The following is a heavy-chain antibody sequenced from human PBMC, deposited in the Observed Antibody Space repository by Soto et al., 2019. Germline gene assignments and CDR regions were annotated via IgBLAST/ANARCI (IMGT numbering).Heavy chain of an antibody. D-gene: IGHD6-13*01. J-gene: IGHJ5*02. V-gene: IGHV4-59*01. CDR3: VREGDSSSWYENWFDP. CDR2: IYYSGST. CDR1: GGSISSYY. Sequence: PSETLSLTCTVSGGSISSYYWSWIRQPPGKGLEWIGYIYYSGSTDYNPSLKSRVTISVDTSKNQFSLKLSSVTAADTAVYYCVREGDSSSWYENWFDPWGQGTLVTVSS.